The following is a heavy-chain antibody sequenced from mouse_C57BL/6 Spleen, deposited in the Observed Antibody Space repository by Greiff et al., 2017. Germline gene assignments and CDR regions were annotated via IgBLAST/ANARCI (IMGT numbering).Heavy chain of an antibody. V-gene: IGHV14-4*01. J-gene: IGHJ2*01. CDR1: GFNIKADY. Sequence: EVKLMESGAELVRPGASVKLSCTASGFNIKADYMHWVKQRPEQGLEWIGWIDPENGDTESASKFQGKATITADTSSNTAYLQLSSLTSEDTAVYYCTTRDFDYWGQGTTLTVSS. CDR2: IDPENGDT. CDR3: TTRDFDY.